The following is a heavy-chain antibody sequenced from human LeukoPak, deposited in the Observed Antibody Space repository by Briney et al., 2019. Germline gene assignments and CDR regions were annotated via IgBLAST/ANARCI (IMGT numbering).Heavy chain of an antibody. CDR1: GFSFSSSS. D-gene: IGHD3-10*01. CDR3: AKETLHYGSGSYGPDY. J-gene: IGHJ4*02. CDR2: ISYDGSNK. V-gene: IGHV3-30*18. Sequence: PGGALRLSCAASGFSFSSSSMNWVRQAPGKGREWVAVISYDGSNKYYADSVKGRFTISRDNSKNSLYLQMNSLRTEDTALYYCAKETLHYGSGSYGPDYWGQGTLVTVSS.